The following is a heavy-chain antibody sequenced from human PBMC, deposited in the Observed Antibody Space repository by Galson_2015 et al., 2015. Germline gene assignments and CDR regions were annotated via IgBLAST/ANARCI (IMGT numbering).Heavy chain of an antibody. V-gene: IGHV5-51*01. CDR3: ARLVGAAAARRVEY. CDR2: IYPGDSDT. J-gene: IGHJ4*02. Sequence: QSGAEVKKPGESLTISCKGSGYSFASYWIGWVRQMPGKGLEWMGIIYPGDSDTRYSPSFQGQVTISGDKSISTAYLQRSSLKASDTAMYYCARLVGAAAARRVEYWGQGTLVIVSS. D-gene: IGHD2-15*01. CDR1: GYSFASYW.